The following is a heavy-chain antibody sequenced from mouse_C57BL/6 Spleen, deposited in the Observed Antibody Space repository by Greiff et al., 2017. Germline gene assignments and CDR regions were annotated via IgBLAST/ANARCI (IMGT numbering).Heavy chain of an antibody. CDR2: IRSKSNNYAT. D-gene: IGHD3-2*02. CDR3: GRQGYCDSEGYFDV. CDR1: GFSFNTYA. V-gene: IGHV10-1*01. J-gene: IGHJ1*03. Sequence: VLLVESGGGLVQPTGSLKLSCAASGFSFNTYAMNWVRQAPGKGLEWVARIRSKSNNYATYYADSVKDIFTISRDDSESMLYLQMNNLKTEDTAMYYCGRQGYCDSEGYFDVWGTGTTVTVSS.